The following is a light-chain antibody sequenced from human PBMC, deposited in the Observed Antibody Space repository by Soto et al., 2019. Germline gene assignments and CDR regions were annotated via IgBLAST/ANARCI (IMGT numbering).Light chain of an antibody. J-gene: IGKJ1*01. CDR3: QQHNSYPWT. V-gene: IGKV1-5*01. CDR1: QSISSW. Sequence: DIQMTQSPSTLSASVGDRVTITCRASQSISSWLAWYQQKPGKAPKLLIYDASSLESWVPSRFSGSGSGTEFTLTISSLQPDDFTTYYCQQHNSYPWTFGQGTKVEIK. CDR2: DAS.